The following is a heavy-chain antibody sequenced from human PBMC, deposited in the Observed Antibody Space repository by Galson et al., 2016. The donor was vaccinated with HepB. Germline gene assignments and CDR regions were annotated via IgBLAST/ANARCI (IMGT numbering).Heavy chain of an antibody. CDR1: GHTLTELT. J-gene: IGHJ2*01. D-gene: IGHD2-15*01. CDR2: FDLEDGET. V-gene: IGHV1-24*01. CDR3: ATPSCSGGSCNPVNSYYYFDL. Sequence: SVKVSCKVSGHTLTELTMHWVRQPPGKGLEWMGGFDLEDGETVYAQDLQGRVTMTEDTSTDTAYMELSSLRSEDTAVYYCATPSCSGGSCNPVNSYYYFDLWGRGTLVTVSS.